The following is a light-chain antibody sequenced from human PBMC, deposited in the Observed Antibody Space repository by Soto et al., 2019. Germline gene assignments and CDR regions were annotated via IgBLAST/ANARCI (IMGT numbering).Light chain of an antibody. J-gene: IGLJ1*01. Sequence: QSALTQPASVSGSPGQPVTISCTGTSSDFGSYKFVSWYQHHPGTVPKVIIYETSKRPSGVSDRFSGSKSGNTASLTISGLQAEDEADYYCFSFTSTNTHVFGSGTKVTVL. CDR2: ETS. CDR3: FSFTSTNTHV. V-gene: IGLV2-23*01. CDR1: SSDFGSYKF.